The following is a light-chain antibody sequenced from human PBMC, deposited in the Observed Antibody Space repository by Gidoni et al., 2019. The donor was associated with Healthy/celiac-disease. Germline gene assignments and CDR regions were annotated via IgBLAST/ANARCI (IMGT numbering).Light chain of an antibody. J-gene: IGKJ2*01. V-gene: IGKV1-9*01. CDR1: QGISSY. CDR3: QQLNSYLYT. CDR2: AAS. Sequence: DIQLTQSPSFLSASVGDRVTITCRASQGISSYLAWYQQKPGKAPKLLIYAASTLQSGVPSRFRGSGSGTEFTLTISSLQPEDFATYYCQQLNSYLYTFXXXTKLEIK.